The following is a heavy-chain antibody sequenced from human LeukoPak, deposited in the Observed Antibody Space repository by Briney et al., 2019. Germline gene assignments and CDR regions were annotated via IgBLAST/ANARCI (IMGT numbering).Heavy chain of an antibody. V-gene: IGHV4-4*07. CDR3: ARDAFSQGHYSSGWIDY. CDR1: GGSISSYY. Sequence: SETLSLTCTVSGGSISSYYWSWIRQPAGKGLEWIGRIYTSGSTNYNPSPKSRVTMSVDTSKNQFSLKLSSVTAADTAVYYCARDAFSQGHYSSGWIDYWGQGTLVTVSS. J-gene: IGHJ4*02. CDR2: IYTSGST. D-gene: IGHD6-19*01.